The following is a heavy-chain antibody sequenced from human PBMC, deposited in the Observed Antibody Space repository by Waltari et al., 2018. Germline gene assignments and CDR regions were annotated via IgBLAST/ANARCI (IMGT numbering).Heavy chain of an antibody. Sequence: QVQLQESGPGLAKPSEPLSLTCTVSGYSISSCYYWGWIRQSPGMGLEWIGSTHHSGITYYNPSLKSRVTVSVDTSKNQFSLKLSSVSAADAAVYYCARLKGGYYYYAMDVWGQGTAVTVSS. J-gene: IGHJ6*02. CDR2: THHSGIT. CDR3: ARLKGGYYYYAMDV. V-gene: IGHV4-38-2*02. D-gene: IGHD3-16*01. CDR1: GYSISSCYY.